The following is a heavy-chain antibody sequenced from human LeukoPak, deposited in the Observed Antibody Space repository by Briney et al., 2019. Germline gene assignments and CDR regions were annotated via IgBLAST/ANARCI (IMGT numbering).Heavy chain of an antibody. D-gene: IGHD4-11*01. J-gene: IGHJ4*02. Sequence: GGSLRLSCTASEFTFSSYWMSWVRQAPGKGLVWVSRIISDGSSTSYADSVKGRFTMSRDNAKNTLYLQMNSLRAEDTAVYYCVRDSNYHPDCWGQGTLVTVSS. CDR3: VRDSNYHPDC. CDR1: EFTFSSYW. V-gene: IGHV3-74*01. CDR2: IISDGSST.